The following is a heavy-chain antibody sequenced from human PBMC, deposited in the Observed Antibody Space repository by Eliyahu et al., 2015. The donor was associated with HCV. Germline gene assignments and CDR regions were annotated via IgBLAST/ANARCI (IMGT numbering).Heavy chain of an antibody. CDR1: GFTFDDYA. D-gene: IGHD3-22*01. CDR2: ISWNSGSI. V-gene: IGHV3-9*01. CDR3: AKDIRYDSSGLHY. J-gene: IGHJ4*02. Sequence: EVQLVESGGGLVQPGRSLRLSCXASGFTFDDYAMHWVRQAPGKGLEWVSGISWNSGSIGYADSVKGRFTISRDNAKNSLYLQMNSLRAEDTALYYCAKDIRYDSSGLHYWGQGTLVTVSS.